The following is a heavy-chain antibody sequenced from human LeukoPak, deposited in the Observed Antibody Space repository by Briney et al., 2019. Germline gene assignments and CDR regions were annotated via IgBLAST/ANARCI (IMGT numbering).Heavy chain of an antibody. J-gene: IGHJ4*02. D-gene: IGHD3-22*01. V-gene: IGHV4-59*08. CDR1: GGSISSYY. CDR2: IYYSGST. CDR3: ARHKGYDSSGYYRYYFDY. Sequence: SETLSLTCTVSGGSISSYYWSWIRQPPGKGLEWIGYIYYSGSTNYNPSLKSRGTISVDTSKNQFSLKLSSVTAADTAVYYCARHKGYDSSGYYRYYFDYWGQGTLVTVSS.